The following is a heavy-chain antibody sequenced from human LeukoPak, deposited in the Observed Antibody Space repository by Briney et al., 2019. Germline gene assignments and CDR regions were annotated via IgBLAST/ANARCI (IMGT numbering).Heavy chain of an antibody. J-gene: IGHJ5*02. D-gene: IGHD2-21*02. Sequence: PSETLSLTCTVSGGSISSSSYYWSWIRQPPWKGLEWIGHIFYSGSTNYNPSLKSRVTISVDTSKNQVSLRLSSVTAADTAVYYCVGTPVVTANGWFDPWGQETLVTVSS. CDR2: IFYSGST. CDR1: GGSISSSSYY. V-gene: IGHV4-61*01. CDR3: VGTPVVTANGWFDP.